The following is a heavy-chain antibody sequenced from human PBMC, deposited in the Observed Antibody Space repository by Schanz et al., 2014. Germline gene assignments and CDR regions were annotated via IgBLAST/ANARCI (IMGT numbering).Heavy chain of an antibody. V-gene: IGHV1-2*06. CDR2: INPRNGGT. Sequence: QVQLVQSGAEVKKPGASVKVSCEASGYTFIDYYIHWVRQAPGQGLQWMGRINPRNGGTDSAQKFQGRVTMTRDTSILTAYMELSSLRSEDTAVYYCARGPTLYSGHDYVDYWGQGTLVTVSS. D-gene: IGHD5-12*01. CDR1: GYTFIDYY. CDR3: ARGPTLYSGHDYVDY. J-gene: IGHJ4*02.